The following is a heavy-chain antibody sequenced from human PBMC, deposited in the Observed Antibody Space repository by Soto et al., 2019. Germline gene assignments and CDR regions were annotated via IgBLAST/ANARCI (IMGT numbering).Heavy chain of an antibody. D-gene: IGHD4-4*01. CDR3: AIDRAVTTTNQFDY. V-gene: IGHV3-23*01. J-gene: IGHJ4*02. Sequence: EVQLSESGGGLAQPGGSLRLSCAASGFTFSGYAMGWVRQAPGEGLEWVSSISGSVDSTYYADSVKGRFAISRDNSKNTVYLQMNSLRAEDTAVYYCAIDRAVTTTNQFDYWGQGTLVTVSS. CDR1: GFTFSGYA. CDR2: ISGSVDST.